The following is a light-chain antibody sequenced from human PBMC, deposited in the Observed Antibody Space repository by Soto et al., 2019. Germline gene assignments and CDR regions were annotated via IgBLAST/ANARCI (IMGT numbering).Light chain of an antibody. V-gene: IGKV1-6*01. J-gene: IGKJ4*01. CDR1: QGIGRD. CDR2: AVS. Sequence: AIEMTQSPSSLSASVGDIVTITCRASQGIGRDFAWYQQRPGKAPKLLIYAVSSLQNGVPSRFSGSGSGTDFTLTISSLQPEDFANYYCLQDYSSLPCGGGPKVETK. CDR3: LQDYSSLP.